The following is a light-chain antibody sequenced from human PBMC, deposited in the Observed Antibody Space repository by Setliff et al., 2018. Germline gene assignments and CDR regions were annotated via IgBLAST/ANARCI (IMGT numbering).Light chain of an antibody. CDR2: EVS. Sequence: QSALTQPASVSGSPGQSITISCTGTSSDVGVYNSVSWYQQHPGKAPKLMIYEVSNRPSGISSRFSDSKSGNTASLTISGLQAEDEADYYCSSHTTSSTWVFGGGTKVTVL. J-gene: IGLJ3*02. V-gene: IGLV2-14*01. CDR1: SSDVGVYNS. CDR3: SSHTTSSTWV.